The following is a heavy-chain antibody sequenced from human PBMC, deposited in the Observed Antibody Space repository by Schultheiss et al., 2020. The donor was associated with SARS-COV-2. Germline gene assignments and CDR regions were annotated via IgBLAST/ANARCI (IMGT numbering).Heavy chain of an antibody. V-gene: IGHV3-74*01. J-gene: IGHJ4*02. CDR2: INSDGSST. CDR1: GFTFSSYA. CDR3: ARSGGTIAFFDY. D-gene: IGHD4/OR15-4a*01. Sequence: GGSLRLSCSASGFTFSSYAMTWVRQAPGKGLEWVSRINSDGSSTSYADSVKGRFTISRDNAKNSLYLQMNSLRDEDTAVYYCARSGGTIAFFDYWGQGTLVTVSS.